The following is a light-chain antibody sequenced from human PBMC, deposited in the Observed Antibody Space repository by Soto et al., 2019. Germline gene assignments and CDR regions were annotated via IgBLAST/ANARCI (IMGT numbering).Light chain of an antibody. CDR3: QQYNKCHPYT. CDR1: QRVSSN. Sequence: EIVMTQYPATLSVSPGERATLSCRASQRVSSNLAWYHQKPDQPPRLLIYGASTRATVTPPRFSGSASGTEFTLNISSLQSEDFPVYSCQQYNKCHPYTLGQGTKLEIK. V-gene: IGKV3D-15*01. CDR2: GAS. J-gene: IGKJ2*01.